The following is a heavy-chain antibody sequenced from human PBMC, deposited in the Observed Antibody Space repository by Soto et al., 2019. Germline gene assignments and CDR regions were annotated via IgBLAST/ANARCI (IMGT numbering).Heavy chain of an antibody. Sequence: EVQLVESGGVLVQPGGSLRLSCAASGFTFSNYYMNWVRQAPGKGLEWVANIKRDGSEKYYVDSVKGRFTISRDNAKSSLYLQMNSLRAEDTAIYYCARDRGYCSGGTCYTVLEYWGQGTLVTVSS. CDR2: IKRDGSEK. D-gene: IGHD2-15*01. J-gene: IGHJ4*02. CDR3: ARDRGYCSGGTCYTVLEY. V-gene: IGHV3-7*01. CDR1: GFTFSNYY.